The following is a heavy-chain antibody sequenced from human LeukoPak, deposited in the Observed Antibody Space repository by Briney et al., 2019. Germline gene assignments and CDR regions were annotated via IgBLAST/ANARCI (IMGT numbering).Heavy chain of an antibody. V-gene: IGHV1-69*13. CDR1: GGTFSSYA. D-gene: IGHD4-11*01. J-gene: IGHJ3*02. Sequence: GASVKVSCKASGGTFSSYAISWVRQAPGQGLEWMGGIIPIFGTANYAQKFQGRVTITADESTSTAYMELSSLRSEDTAVYYCARGRDDYRPDDAFDIWGQGTMVTVSS. CDR2: IIPIFGTA. CDR3: ARGRDDYRPDDAFDI.